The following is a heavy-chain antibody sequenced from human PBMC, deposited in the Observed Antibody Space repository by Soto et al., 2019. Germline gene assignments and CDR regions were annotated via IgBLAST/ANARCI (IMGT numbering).Heavy chain of an antibody. V-gene: IGHV4-31*03. CDR1: GGSISSGGYY. J-gene: IGHJ4*02. CDR3: ARVGYCSGGSCLYYFDY. D-gene: IGHD2-15*01. CDR2: IYYSGST. Sequence: PSETLSLTCTVSGGSISSGGYYWSWIRQHPGKGLEWIGYIYYSGSTYYNPSLKSRVTISVDTSKNQFSLKLSSVTAADTAVYYCARVGYCSGGSCLYYFDYWGQGTLVTVSS.